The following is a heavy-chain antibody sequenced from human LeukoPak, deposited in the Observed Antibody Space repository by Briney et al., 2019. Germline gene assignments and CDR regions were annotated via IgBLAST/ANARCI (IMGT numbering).Heavy chain of an antibody. CDR2: IYYTGTH. Sequence: SETLSLTCTVSGGSISSNYWSWIRQPPRKGLEWIGYIYYTGTHNYNPSLKSRVAMSVDTSQSQFSLKLNSVTPADTAVYFCAKSPSLGQQYFDSWGQGILVTVSS. D-gene: IGHD1/OR15-1a*01. V-gene: IGHV4-59*01. J-gene: IGHJ4*02. CDR3: AKSPSLGQQYFDS. CDR1: GGSISSNY.